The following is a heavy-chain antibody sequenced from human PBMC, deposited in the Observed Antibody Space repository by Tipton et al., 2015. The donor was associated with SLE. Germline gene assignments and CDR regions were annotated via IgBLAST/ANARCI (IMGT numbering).Heavy chain of an antibody. J-gene: IGHJ4*02. V-gene: IGHV4-59*01. D-gene: IGHD3-22*01. CDR1: GGSISSYY. Sequence: TLSLTCTVSGGSISSYYWSWIRQPPGKGLEWIGYIYYSGSTNYNPSLKSRVIMSADRSTNQLSLKLSSVTAADTAIYYCARGGIYHDDSGNFDYWGQGTLVTVSS. CDR2: IYYSGST. CDR3: ARGGIYHDDSGNFDY.